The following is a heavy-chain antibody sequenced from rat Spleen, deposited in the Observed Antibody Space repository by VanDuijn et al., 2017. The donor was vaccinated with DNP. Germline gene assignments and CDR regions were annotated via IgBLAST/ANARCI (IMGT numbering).Heavy chain of an antibody. Sequence: EVQLVESGGDLVQPGRSLKLSCVASGFTFNNYWMTWIRQVPGKGLEWVASITSSGGSTYYPDSVKGRFTISRDNAKNTLYLQMNSLRSEDTATYYCARMGTTRSLGYWGQGTLVTVSS. V-gene: IGHV5-31*01. D-gene: IGHD1-4*01. J-gene: IGHJ3*01. CDR2: ITSSGGST. CDR1: GFTFNNYW. CDR3: ARMGTTRSLGY.